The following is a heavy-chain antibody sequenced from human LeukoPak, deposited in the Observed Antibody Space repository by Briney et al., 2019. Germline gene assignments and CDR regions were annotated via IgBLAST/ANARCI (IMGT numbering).Heavy chain of an antibody. CDR1: GFTFSSYA. J-gene: IGHJ4*02. CDR3: AKGVGGSGSYYKTFDY. V-gene: IGHV3-23*01. Sequence: GGSLRLSCAASGFTFSSYAMSWVRQAPGKGLEWVSAISGSGGSTYYADSVKGRFTISRDNSKNTLYLQMNSLRAEDTAVYYCAKGVGGSGSYYKTFDYWGQGTLVTVSS. D-gene: IGHD3-10*01. CDR2: ISGSGGST.